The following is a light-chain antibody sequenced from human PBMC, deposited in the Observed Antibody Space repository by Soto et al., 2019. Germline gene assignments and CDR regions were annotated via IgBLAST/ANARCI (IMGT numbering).Light chain of an antibody. CDR1: QSISSY. V-gene: IGKV1-39*01. CDR3: QPSYSTPIT. J-gene: IGKJ5*01. CDR2: AAS. Sequence: DIQMTQSPSSLSASVGDRVTITCRASQSISSYLNWYQQKPGKAPKLLIYAASSLQSGVPSRFSGCGSGTDFTLTISSLQPEAFATYYCQPSYSTPITFGQGTRLEIK.